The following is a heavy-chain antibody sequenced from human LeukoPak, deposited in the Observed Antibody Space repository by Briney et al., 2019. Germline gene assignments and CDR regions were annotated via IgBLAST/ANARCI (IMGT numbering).Heavy chain of an antibody. V-gene: IGHV4-34*01. CDR2: INHSGST. CDR1: GGSFSGYY. J-gene: IGHJ4*02. Sequence: PSETLSLTCAVYGGSFSGYYWSWIRQPPGKGLEWIGEINHSGSTNYNPSLKSRDTISVDTSKNQFSLKLSSVTAADTAVYYCARTDSGYDFFDYWGQGTLVTVSS. D-gene: IGHD5-12*01. CDR3: ARTDSGYDFFDY.